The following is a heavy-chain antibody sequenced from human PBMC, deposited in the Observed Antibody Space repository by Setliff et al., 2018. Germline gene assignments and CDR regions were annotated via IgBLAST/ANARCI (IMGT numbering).Heavy chain of an antibody. Sequence: SETLSLTCTVSGGSISSSSYYWGWIRQPPGKGLEWIGEINHSGSTNYNPSLKSRVTISVDTSKNQFSLKLSSVTAADTAVYYCARGYSGYDYLKPFDYWGQGTLVTVSS. J-gene: IGHJ4*02. CDR1: GGSISSSSYY. V-gene: IGHV4-39*07. D-gene: IGHD5-12*01. CDR3: ARGYSGYDYLKPFDY. CDR2: INHSGST.